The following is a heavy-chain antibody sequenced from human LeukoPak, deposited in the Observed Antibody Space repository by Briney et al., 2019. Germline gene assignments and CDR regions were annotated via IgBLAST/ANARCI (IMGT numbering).Heavy chain of an antibody. J-gene: IGHJ3*02. CDR3: ARDLRYCSSTSCYGFRGAFDI. D-gene: IGHD2-2*01. CDR2: ISGSGGST. CDR1: GFTFSSYA. V-gene: IGHV3-23*01. Sequence: GGSLRLSCAASGFTFSSYAMSWVRQAPGKGLEWVSAISGSGGSTYYADSVKGRFTISRDNSKNTLYLQMNSLRAEDTAVYYCARDLRYCSSTSCYGFRGAFDIWGQGTMVTVSS.